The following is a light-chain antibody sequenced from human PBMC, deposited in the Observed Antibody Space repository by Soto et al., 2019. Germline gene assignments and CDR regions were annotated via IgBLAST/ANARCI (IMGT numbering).Light chain of an antibody. J-gene: IGKJ4*01. CDR1: QSVLYSSNNKNY. Sequence: DIVMTQSPDSLAVSLGERATINCKSSQSVLYSSNNKNYLAWYQQKPGKAPKLLIFSASGLQSGVTSRFSGGGYGTEFTLTIIRLKREDFATYYCQQRNTEPLAFGGGTKVDIK. CDR3: QQRNTEPLA. CDR2: SAS. V-gene: IGKV4-1*01.